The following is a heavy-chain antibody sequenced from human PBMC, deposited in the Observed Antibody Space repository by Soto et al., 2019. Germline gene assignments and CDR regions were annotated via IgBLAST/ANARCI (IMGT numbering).Heavy chain of an antibody. CDR2: IYYSGST. V-gene: IGHV4-59*08. CDR1: GGSISSYY. J-gene: IGHJ3*02. D-gene: IGHD3-16*01. CDR3: ARRVLSAGGDFDAFYI. Sequence: QGELQESGPGLVKPSETLSLTCTVSGGSISSYYWSWIRQPPGKGLEWIGYIYYSGSTNYNPSPKSRVTLSVDTSKNQFSLKLSSVTAADTAVYYCARRVLSAGGDFDAFYIWGQGTMVTVSS.